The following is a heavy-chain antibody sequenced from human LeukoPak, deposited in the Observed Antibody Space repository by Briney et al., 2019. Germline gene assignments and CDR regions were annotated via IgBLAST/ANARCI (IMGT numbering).Heavy chain of an antibody. CDR3: ARFHGLRSYYYDSSGYRRSNWFDP. V-gene: IGHV3-21*01. CDR2: ISSSSSYT. D-gene: IGHD3-22*01. CDR1: GFTFSTYS. Sequence: PGGSLRLSCAASGFTFSTYSMNWVRQAPGKGLEWVSSISSSSSYTYYADSVKGRFTISRDNAKNSLYLQMNSLRAEDTAVYYCARFHGLRSYYYDSSGYRRSNWFDPWGQGTLVTVSS. J-gene: IGHJ5*02.